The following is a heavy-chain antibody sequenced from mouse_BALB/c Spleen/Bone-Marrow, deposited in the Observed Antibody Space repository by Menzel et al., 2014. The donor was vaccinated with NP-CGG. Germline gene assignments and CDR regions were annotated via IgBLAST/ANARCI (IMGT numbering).Heavy chain of an antibody. D-gene: IGHD1-1*01. V-gene: IGHV1S135*01. J-gene: IGHJ2*01. CDR3: ARLGTTAVPDY. Sequence: VQLQQSGPELVKPGASVKVSCKASGYAFTNYNMYWVKQSHGKSLEWIGYNDPYSGGTNYNQKFKGKATLTVDKSSSTAYMHLNSLTSEDSAVYYYARLGTTAVPDYWGQGTTLTVSS. CDR2: NDPYSGGT. CDR1: GYAFTNYN.